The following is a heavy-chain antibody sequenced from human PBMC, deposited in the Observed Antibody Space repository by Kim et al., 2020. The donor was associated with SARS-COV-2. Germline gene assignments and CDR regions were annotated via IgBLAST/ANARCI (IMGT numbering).Heavy chain of an antibody. CDR3: ARETGTGWHFDL. D-gene: IGHD1-1*01. V-gene: IGHV6-1*01. J-gene: IGHJ2*01. Sequence: DYAVSVKSRITINPDTSKNQFSLQLNSVTPEDTAVYFCARETGTGWHFDLWGRGTLVTVSS.